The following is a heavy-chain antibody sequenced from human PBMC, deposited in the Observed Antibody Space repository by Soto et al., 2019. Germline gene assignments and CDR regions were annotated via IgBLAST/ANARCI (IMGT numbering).Heavy chain of an antibody. Sequence: ASVKVSCKASGYTFTGYYMHWVRQAPGQGLEWMGWINPNSGGTNYAQKFQGWVTMTRDTSISTAYMELSRLRSDDTAVYYCARAARDYYDSSGSLDYWGQGTLVTVSS. J-gene: IGHJ4*02. D-gene: IGHD3-22*01. CDR1: GYTFTGYY. CDR3: ARAARDYYDSSGSLDY. V-gene: IGHV1-2*04. CDR2: INPNSGGT.